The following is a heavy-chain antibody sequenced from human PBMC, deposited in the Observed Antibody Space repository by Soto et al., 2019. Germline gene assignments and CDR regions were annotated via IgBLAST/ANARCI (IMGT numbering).Heavy chain of an antibody. Sequence: QLQLQESGPGLVKPSETLSLNCDVSGDSITSGSYYWGWIRQPPGKGLQWSGSISYSGTTYNNPSLRSRITVSADTSKNQCSLKLSFVTAADTAVYYCARHTSKCGPSGGWFDSWGQGTLVTVSS. V-gene: IGHV4-39*01. CDR1: GDSITSGSYY. CDR3: ARHTSKCGPSGGWFDS. J-gene: IGHJ5*01. CDR2: ISYSGTT. D-gene: IGHD6-19*01.